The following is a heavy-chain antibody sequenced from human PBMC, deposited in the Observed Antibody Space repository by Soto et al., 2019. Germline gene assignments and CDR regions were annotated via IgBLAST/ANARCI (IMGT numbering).Heavy chain of an antibody. J-gene: IGHJ4*02. Sequence: SETLSLTCAVFGGSIGSAAYYWSWIRQHPEKGLEWIGYISHSGSTYYNPSLKSRVIISVDTSKNQFSLILNSVTAADTAVYYCAREYTYGSTFFDCWGQGALVTVSS. V-gene: IGHV4-31*11. CDR1: GGSIGSAAYY. D-gene: IGHD2-2*02. CDR3: AREYTYGSTFFDC. CDR2: ISHSGST.